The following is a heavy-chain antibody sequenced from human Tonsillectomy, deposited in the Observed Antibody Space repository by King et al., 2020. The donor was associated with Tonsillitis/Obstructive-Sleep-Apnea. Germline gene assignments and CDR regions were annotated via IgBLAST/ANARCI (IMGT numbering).Heavy chain of an antibody. CDR1: GFTFTSYA. D-gene: IGHD1-26*01. V-gene: IGHV3-30*04. Sequence: QLVQSGGGVVQPGRSLRLSCAASGFTFTSYAMHWVRQAPGKGLEWVAVISFDGSNKYYADSVKGRFTISRDNSKSTLYLQMNSLRTGDTALNFCARDASGSYYIGSDYWGQGTLVTVSS. CDR3: ARDASGSYYIGSDY. J-gene: IGHJ4*02. CDR2: ISFDGSNK.